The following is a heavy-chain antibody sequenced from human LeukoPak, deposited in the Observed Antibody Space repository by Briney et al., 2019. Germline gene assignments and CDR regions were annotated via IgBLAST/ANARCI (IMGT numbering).Heavy chain of an antibody. CDR2: ISGSGSTT. CDR3: AKVTGSGI. Sequence: PGGSLRLSCAASGFTFGSYAMSWVRQAPGKGLEWVSAISGSGSTTYYADSVKGRFTISRGNSKNTLYLQMNSLRAEDTAVYYCAKVTGSGIWGQGTLVIVSS. V-gene: IGHV3-23*01. D-gene: IGHD3-10*01. CDR1: GFTFGSYA. J-gene: IGHJ4*02.